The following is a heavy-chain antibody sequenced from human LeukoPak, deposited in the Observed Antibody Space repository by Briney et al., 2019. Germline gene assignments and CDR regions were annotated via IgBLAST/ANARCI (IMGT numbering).Heavy chain of an antibody. CDR2: IIPIFGTA. Sequence: ASVKVSCKACGGTFSSYAISWGRQAPGQGLEWMGGIIPIFGTANYEQKIQGRVTITADESMSTAYMELGSLRSEDTAVYYCARDPTRPGLRFLEWFPHAFDIWGEGTMVTVSS. CDR1: GGTFSSYA. J-gene: IGHJ3*02. CDR3: ARDPTRPGLRFLEWFPHAFDI. V-gene: IGHV1-69*13. D-gene: IGHD3-3*01.